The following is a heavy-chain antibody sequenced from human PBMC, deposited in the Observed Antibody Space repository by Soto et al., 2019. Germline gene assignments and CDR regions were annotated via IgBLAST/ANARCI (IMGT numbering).Heavy chain of an antibody. J-gene: IGHJ4*02. CDR2: ISSGGTTM. V-gene: IGHV3-11*01. Sequence: GGSLRLSCAASGFRFSDHYMTWIRQAPGKGLEWVSKISSGGTTMYYADSVKGRFTVSRDNAKNSLYLQMNSLRVEDTAIYYCAGDTYYYGSAFWGQGALVTVSS. D-gene: IGHD3-10*01. CDR3: AGDTYYYGSAF. CDR1: GFRFSDHY.